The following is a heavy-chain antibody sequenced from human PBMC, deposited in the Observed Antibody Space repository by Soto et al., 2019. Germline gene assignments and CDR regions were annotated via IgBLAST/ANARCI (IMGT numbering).Heavy chain of an antibody. D-gene: IGHD3-10*01. CDR2: ISTYHDYI. J-gene: IGHJ4*02. CDR3: ARRSDYGDS. V-gene: IGHV1-18*01. CDR1: GYIFTTYG. Sequence: ASVKVSCKASGYIFTTYGISWVRQAPGQGLEWMGWISTYHDYIDYAQKFQGGVTMTIDTSTGTAYMELRSLTSDDTAVYYCARRSDYGDSWGQGTLVTVSS.